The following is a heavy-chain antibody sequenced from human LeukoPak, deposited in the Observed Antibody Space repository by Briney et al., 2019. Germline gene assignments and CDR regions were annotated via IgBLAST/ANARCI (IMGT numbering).Heavy chain of an antibody. CDR3: ARDIGDYGNDAFDI. V-gene: IGHV3-48*03. CDR2: ISSSGSTI. Sequence: GGSLRLSCAASGFTFSSYEMNWVRQAPGKGLEWVSYISSSGSTIYYADSVKGRFTISRDNAENSLYLQMNSLRAEDTAVYYCARDIGDYGNDAFDIWGRGTMVTVSS. J-gene: IGHJ3*02. D-gene: IGHD4-17*01. CDR1: GFTFSSYE.